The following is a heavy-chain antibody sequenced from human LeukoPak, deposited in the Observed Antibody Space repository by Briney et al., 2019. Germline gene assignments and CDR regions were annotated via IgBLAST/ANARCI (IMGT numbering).Heavy chain of an antibody. CDR1: GFTFSNYW. J-gene: IGHJ4*02. CDR3: ARGGSRGSFDY. Sequence: PGGSLRLSCAASGFTFSNYWMSWVRQAPGKGLEWVANIGHDRDERFYVDSVKGRFTISRDNAKNSVFLQMNSLRAEDTAVYYCARGGSRGSFDYWGQGILVTVSS. V-gene: IGHV3-7*01. D-gene: IGHD1-26*01. CDR2: IGHDRDER.